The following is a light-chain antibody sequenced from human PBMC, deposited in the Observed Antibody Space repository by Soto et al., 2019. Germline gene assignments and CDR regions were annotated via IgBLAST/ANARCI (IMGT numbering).Light chain of an antibody. V-gene: IGKV3-15*01. Sequence: ELVMTQSPATLSVSPGERATLSCRASQSVNINLAWYQQKPCQAPRLLIYGTSTRATGVPARFSGSGSGTEFTPTISNLQSEDFAVYYGQQYNDWPTLTFGGGTKVDIK. J-gene: IGKJ4*01. CDR2: GTS. CDR1: QSVNIN. CDR3: QQYNDWPTLT.